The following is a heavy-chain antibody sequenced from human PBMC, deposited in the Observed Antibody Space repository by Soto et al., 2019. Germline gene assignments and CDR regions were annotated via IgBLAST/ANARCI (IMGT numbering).Heavy chain of an antibody. D-gene: IGHD6-13*01. V-gene: IGHV3-7*01. J-gene: IGHJ4*02. CDR3: ARVRYSRGSRGFNDFDY. CDR2: IKQDGSEK. Sequence: GESLKISCAASGFTFSSYWMSWVRQAPGKGLEWVANIKQDGSEKYYVDSVKGRFTISRDNAKNSLYLQMNSLRAEDTAVYYCARVRYSRGSRGFNDFDYWGQGTLVTVSS. CDR1: GFTFSSYW.